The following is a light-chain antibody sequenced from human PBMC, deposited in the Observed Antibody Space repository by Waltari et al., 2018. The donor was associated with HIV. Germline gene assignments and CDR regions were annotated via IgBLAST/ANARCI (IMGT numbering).Light chain of an antibody. CDR3: QQFNSYPLT. J-gene: IGKJ4*01. CDR1: QGISSA. V-gene: IGKV1-13*02. CDR2: DAS. Sequence: AIQLTQSPSSLSASVGDRVTITCRASQGISSALAWYQQKPGKAPKLLIYDASSLESGGPSRVSGSGSGTDFTLTISSLQPEDFATYYCQQFNSYPLTFGGGTKVEIK.